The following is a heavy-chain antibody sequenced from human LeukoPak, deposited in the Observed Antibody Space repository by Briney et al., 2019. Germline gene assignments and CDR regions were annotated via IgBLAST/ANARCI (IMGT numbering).Heavy chain of an antibody. CDR2: INPNSGGT. V-gene: IGHV1-2*02. CDR3: ATVHRPLVGAIDY. Sequence: PRASVKVSCKASGYTFTGYYMHWVRQAPGQGLEWMGWINPNSGGTNYAQKFQGRVTMTRDTSISTAYMELSRLRSDDTAVYYCATVHRPLVGAIDYWGQGTLVTVSS. D-gene: IGHD1-26*01. J-gene: IGHJ4*02. CDR1: GYTFTGYY.